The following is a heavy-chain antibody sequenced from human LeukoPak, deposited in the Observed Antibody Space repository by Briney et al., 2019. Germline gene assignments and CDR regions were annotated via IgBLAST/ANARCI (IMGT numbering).Heavy chain of an antibody. CDR3: AKGGIRQFYYYMDV. Sequence: GGSLRLSCATSGFTFSDYAMTWVRQAPGKGLEWVATISGSGVMTYYADSVKGRFTVSGDNSKNTLYLQMNSLRAEDTAVYYCAKGGIRQFYYYMDVWGKGTTVTVSS. J-gene: IGHJ6*03. CDR1: GFTFSDYA. D-gene: IGHD3-16*01. CDR2: ISGSGVMT. V-gene: IGHV3-23*01.